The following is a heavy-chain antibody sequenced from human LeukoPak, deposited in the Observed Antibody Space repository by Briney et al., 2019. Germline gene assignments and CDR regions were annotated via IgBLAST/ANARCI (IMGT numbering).Heavy chain of an antibody. CDR3: AKDLQGHYALDY. Sequence: GESLRLSCAASGFTFSSSDLHWVRQAPGEGLEWVAVISYGGSNRYYADSVKGRSTISRDNSKNPLYLQMNSLRTEDTAVYYCAKDLQGHYALDYWGQGTLVTVSS. J-gene: IGHJ4*02. D-gene: IGHD2-2*01. CDR2: ISYGGSNR. V-gene: IGHV3-30*18. CDR1: GFTFSSSD.